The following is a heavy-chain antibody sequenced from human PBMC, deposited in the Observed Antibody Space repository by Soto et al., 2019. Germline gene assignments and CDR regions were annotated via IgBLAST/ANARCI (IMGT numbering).Heavy chain of an antibody. D-gene: IGHD6-19*01. Sequence: ASVKVSCKVSGYTLTESSMHWVRQAPGKGLEWMGGFDPEDGETIYAQKFQGRVTMTEDTSTDTAYMELSSLRSEDTAVYYCATILRGSGWYYYYYGMDVWGQGTTVTVSS. CDR3: ATILRGSGWYYYYYGMDV. CDR1: GYTLTESS. J-gene: IGHJ6*02. V-gene: IGHV1-24*01. CDR2: FDPEDGET.